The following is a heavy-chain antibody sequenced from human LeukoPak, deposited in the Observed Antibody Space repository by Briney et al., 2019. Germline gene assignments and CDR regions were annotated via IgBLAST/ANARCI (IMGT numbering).Heavy chain of an antibody. Sequence: SVRLSCEVSGFTFSDHYMSWIRQAPGKRLEWVSYISSGSTYTNYADSVEGRFTISRDNAKNSLYLQMNSLRAEDTAVYYCARGDYGGDYFDYWGQGTLVTVSS. CDR2: ISSGSTYT. CDR1: GFTFSDHY. J-gene: IGHJ4*02. D-gene: IGHD4-23*01. V-gene: IGHV3-11*05. CDR3: ARGDYGGDYFDY.